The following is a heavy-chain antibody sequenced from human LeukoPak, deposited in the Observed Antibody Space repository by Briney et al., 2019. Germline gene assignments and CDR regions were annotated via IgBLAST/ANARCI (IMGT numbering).Heavy chain of an antibody. Sequence: PGGSLRLSCTASGFSFSGHWMHWARQLPGKGLVWVLRISPTGSTTSYADSVEGRFTVSRDNAKNTLYLQVNNLRAEDTAVYYCARGPNSNWSGLDFWGQGTLLTVSS. J-gene: IGHJ4*02. CDR1: GFSFSGHW. V-gene: IGHV3-74*01. CDR3: ARGPNSNWSGLDF. CDR2: ISPTGSTT. D-gene: IGHD6-6*01.